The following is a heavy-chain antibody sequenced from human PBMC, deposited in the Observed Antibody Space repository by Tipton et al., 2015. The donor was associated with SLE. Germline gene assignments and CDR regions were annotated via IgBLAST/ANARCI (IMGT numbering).Heavy chain of an antibody. CDR2: IYYSGST. Sequence: TLSLTCTVSGGSISSHYWSWIRQHPGKGLEWIGYIYYSGSTYYNPSLKSRVTISVDTSKNQFSLKLSSVTAADTAVYYCARGDVITLDYWGQGTLVTVSS. CDR1: GGSISSHY. V-gene: IGHV4-31*03. CDR3: ARGDVITLDY. J-gene: IGHJ4*02. D-gene: IGHD3-16*01.